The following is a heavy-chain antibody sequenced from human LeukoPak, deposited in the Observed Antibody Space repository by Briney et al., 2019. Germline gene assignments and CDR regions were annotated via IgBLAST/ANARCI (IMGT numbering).Heavy chain of an antibody. CDR2: ISSSGSTI. Sequence: GGSLRLSCAASGFTFSSYEMNWVRQAPGKGLEWVSYISSSGSTIYYADSVKGRFTSSRDNAKNSLYLQMNSLRAEDTAVYYCARTSIVANDYWGQGTLVTVSS. J-gene: IGHJ4*02. CDR1: GFTFSSYE. D-gene: IGHD5-12*01. V-gene: IGHV3-48*03. CDR3: ARTSIVANDY.